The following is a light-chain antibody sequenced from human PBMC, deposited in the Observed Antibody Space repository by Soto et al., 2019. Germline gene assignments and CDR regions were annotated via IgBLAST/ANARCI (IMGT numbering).Light chain of an antibody. V-gene: IGKV1-5*03. CDR3: QQYNVYPLT. CDR2: KAS. J-gene: IGKJ1*01. CDR1: ESISDW. Sequence: DIQMTQSPSTLSASVGDRVTITCRASESISDWLGWYQQKPGKAPNLLIQKASTLKSGVPSRFSGSGSGTEFTLTIGSLQPDDFATYYCQQYNVYPLTFGQGTQVEVK.